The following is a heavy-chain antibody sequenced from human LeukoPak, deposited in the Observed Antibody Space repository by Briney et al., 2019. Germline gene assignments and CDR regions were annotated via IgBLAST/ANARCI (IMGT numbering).Heavy chain of an antibody. J-gene: IGHJ4*02. CDR2: IIPIFGTA. V-gene: IGHV1-69*13. CDR3: ARGGGNYFDSAIDY. CDR1: GGTFSSYA. D-gene: IGHD1-26*01. Sequence: SVKVPCKASGGTFSSYAISWVRQAPGQGLEWMGGIIPIFGTANYAQKFQGRVTITADESTSTAYIELSSLRPEDTAVYYCARGGGNYFDSAIDYWGQGTLVTVSS.